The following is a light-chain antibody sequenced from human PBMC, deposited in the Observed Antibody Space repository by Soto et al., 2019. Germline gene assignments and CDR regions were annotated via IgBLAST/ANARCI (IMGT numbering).Light chain of an antibody. CDR2: AAS. J-gene: IGKJ1*01. V-gene: IGKV3-11*01. CDR1: QSVITN. CDR3: QQRAELWT. Sequence: VLTWTPRTLPFYSGERATLACSASQSVITNLACYQQTPRPAPRLLIYAASNTATGLPARFSGSGSATDFTLTISRLAPEDFAVYYWQQRAELWTFGQGTKVDIK.